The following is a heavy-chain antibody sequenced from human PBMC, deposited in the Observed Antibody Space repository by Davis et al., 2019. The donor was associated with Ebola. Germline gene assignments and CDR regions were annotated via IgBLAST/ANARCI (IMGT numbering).Heavy chain of an antibody. D-gene: IGHD5-18*01. Sequence: PGGSLRLSCAASGFTFSSYAMSWVRQAPGKGLEWVSAISGSGGSTYYADSVKGRFTISRDNAKNSLYLQMNSLRAEDTAVYYCARGPGYSYGRVYYFDYWGQGTLVTVSS. J-gene: IGHJ4*02. CDR3: ARGPGYSYGRVYYFDY. V-gene: IGHV3-23*01. CDR2: ISGSGGST. CDR1: GFTFSSYA.